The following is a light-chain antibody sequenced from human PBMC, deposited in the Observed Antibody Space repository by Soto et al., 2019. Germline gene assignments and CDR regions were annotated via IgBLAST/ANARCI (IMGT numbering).Light chain of an antibody. V-gene: IGKV3-20*01. Sequence: EIVLTQSPGTLSLSPGERATLSCRASQSVGSNHLAWYQQKPGQAPRLLIYGASSRATGIPDRFSGSGSGTDFTLTISRLEPEDFAVFYCQQYGSSPITFGQGTRLEIK. CDR1: QSVGSNH. CDR2: GAS. J-gene: IGKJ5*01. CDR3: QQYGSSPIT.